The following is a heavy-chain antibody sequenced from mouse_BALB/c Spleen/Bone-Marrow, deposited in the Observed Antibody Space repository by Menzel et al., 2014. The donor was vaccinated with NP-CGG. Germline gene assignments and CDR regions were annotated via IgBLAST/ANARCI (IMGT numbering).Heavy chain of an antibody. V-gene: IGHV1-5*01. Sequence: VQLQQSGPDLVKPGASVKISCKASGYTFTSFWMHWVKQRPGQGLEWIGAVYPGNNDTNYNQNFKGKAKLTAVTSTSTAYMEFSSLTNEDSAVYYCTRYFYGGRDWYFDVWGAGTTVTVSS. J-gene: IGHJ1*01. D-gene: IGHD1-1*01. CDR1: GYTFTSFW. CDR3: TRYFYGGRDWYFDV. CDR2: VYPGNNDT.